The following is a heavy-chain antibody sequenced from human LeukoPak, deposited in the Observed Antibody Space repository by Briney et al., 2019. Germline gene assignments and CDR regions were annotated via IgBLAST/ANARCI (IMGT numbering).Heavy chain of an antibody. CDR2: ISGNGDIT. J-gene: IGHJ4*02. CDR3: AKVTGGDMITYGGLDY. V-gene: IGHV3-23*01. CDR1: GFTFSNYA. D-gene: IGHD3-16*01. Sequence: GGSLRLSCAASGFTFSNYAMSWVRQAPGKGLEWVPAISGNGDITYYTDSVKGRFTISRDNSKNTLYLQMNSLSAEDTAIYYCAKVTGGDMITYGGLDYWGQGTLVTVSS.